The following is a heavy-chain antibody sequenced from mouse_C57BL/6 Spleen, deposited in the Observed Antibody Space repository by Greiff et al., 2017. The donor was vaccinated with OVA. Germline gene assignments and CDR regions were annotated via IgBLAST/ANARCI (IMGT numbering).Heavy chain of an antibody. CDR2: IDPSDSET. V-gene: IGHV1-52*01. CDR1: GYTFTSYW. J-gene: IGHJ2*01. D-gene: IGHD1-1*01. Sequence: QVQLKQPGAELVRPGSSVKLSCKASGYTFTSYWMHWVKQRPIQGLEWIGNIDPSDSETHYNQKFKDKATLTVDKSSSTAYMQLSSLTSEDSAVYYCARGSSYDYFDYWGQGTTLTVSS. CDR3: ARGSSYDYFDY.